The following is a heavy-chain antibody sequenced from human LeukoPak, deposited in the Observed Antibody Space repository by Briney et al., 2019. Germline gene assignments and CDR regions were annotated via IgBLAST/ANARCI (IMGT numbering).Heavy chain of an antibody. J-gene: IGHJ4*02. D-gene: IGHD5-18*01. CDR3: ARQETRGYSYVPHFDY. Sequence: SETLSLTCTVSGGSISSYYWSWIRQPPGKGLEWIGYIYYSGSTNYNPSLKSRVTISVDTSKNQFSLKLSSVTAADTAVYYCARQETRGYSYVPHFDYWGQGTLVTVSS. CDR1: GGSISSYY. V-gene: IGHV4-59*08. CDR2: IYYSGST.